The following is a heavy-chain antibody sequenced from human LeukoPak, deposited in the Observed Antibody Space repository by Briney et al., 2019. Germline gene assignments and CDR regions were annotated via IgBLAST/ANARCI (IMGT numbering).Heavy chain of an antibody. V-gene: IGHV1-69*06. Sequence: SVKVSCKASGCTFSSYAISWVRQAPGQGLEWIGGIIPIFGTANYAQKFQGRVTITADKSTSTAYMELSSLRSEDTAVYYCARSIAVAGIEEGFDYWGQGTLVTVSS. CDR1: GCTFSSYA. CDR3: ARSIAVAGIEEGFDY. D-gene: IGHD6-19*01. J-gene: IGHJ4*02. CDR2: IIPIFGTA.